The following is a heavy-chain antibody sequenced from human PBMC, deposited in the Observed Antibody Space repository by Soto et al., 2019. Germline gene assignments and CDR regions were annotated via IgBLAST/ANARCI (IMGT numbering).Heavy chain of an antibody. V-gene: IGHV4-34*09. J-gene: IGHJ4*02. Sequence: SQTLSLTCAVYGGSVSGYYWTWLSLPPGQGLEWIGEINHSGSTNYNPSLKSRVTISVDTSKNQFSLKLSSVTAADTAVYYCAREFGGTYYFDYWGQGTLVTVSS. CDR2: INHSGST. D-gene: IGHD3-16*01. CDR3: AREFGGTYYFDY. CDR1: GGSVSGYY.